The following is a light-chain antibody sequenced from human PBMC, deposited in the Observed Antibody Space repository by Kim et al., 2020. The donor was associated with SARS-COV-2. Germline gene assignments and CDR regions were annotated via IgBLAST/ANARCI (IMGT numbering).Light chain of an antibody. CDR3: QQYDNLLT. CDR1: QDISNY. J-gene: IGKJ4*01. V-gene: IGKV1-33*01. CDR2: DAS. Sequence: SASVGDRVTITCQASQDISNYLNWYQQKPGKAPKLLIYDASNLETGVPSRFSGSGSGTDFTFTISSLQPEDIATYYCQQYDNLLTCGGGTKVDIK.